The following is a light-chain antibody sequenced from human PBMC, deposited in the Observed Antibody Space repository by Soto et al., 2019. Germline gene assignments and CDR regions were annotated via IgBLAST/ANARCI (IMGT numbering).Light chain of an antibody. Sequence: AIQMTQSPSSLSASVGDRVTITCRASQGIAHDLGWYQQKPGEAPKLLIYAASTLQSGVPSRFSGSGSGTDFTLTTSSLQPEDSAVYFCLQDSNYPRTFGQGTILEIK. V-gene: IGKV1-6*01. CDR1: QGIAHD. CDR3: LQDSNYPRT. CDR2: AAS. J-gene: IGKJ2*01.